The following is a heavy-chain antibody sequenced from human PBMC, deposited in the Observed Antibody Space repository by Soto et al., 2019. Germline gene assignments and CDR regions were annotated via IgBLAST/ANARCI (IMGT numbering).Heavy chain of an antibody. D-gene: IGHD2-2*01. Sequence: EVQLVESGGGLVQPGGSLRLSCAASGFTFSSYAMSWVRQAPGKGLEWVSAISGSGGSTYYADSVKGRFTISRDNSKNTLYLQMNSLRAEDTAVYYCAKALGYCSSTSCLAYYYYYGMDVWGQGTTVTVSS. J-gene: IGHJ6*02. CDR2: ISGSGGST. CDR3: AKALGYCSSTSCLAYYYYYGMDV. V-gene: IGHV3-23*04. CDR1: GFTFSSYA.